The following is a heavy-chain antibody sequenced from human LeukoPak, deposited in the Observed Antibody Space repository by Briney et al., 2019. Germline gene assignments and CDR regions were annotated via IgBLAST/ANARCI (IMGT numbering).Heavy chain of an antibody. CDR1: GGSISSRSYY. V-gene: IGHV4-39*01. Sequence: SETLSLTCTVSGGSISSRSYYWGWIRQPPGKGLEWIGSIYYSGSTYYNPSLKSRVTISVDTSKNQFSLKLSSVTAADTAVYYCARRSGRDGYSLDYWGQGTLVTVSS. D-gene: IGHD5-24*01. CDR2: IYYSGST. J-gene: IGHJ4*02. CDR3: ARRSGRDGYSLDY.